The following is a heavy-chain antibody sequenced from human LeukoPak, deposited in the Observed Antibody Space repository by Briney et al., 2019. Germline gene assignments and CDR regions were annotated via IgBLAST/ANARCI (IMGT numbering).Heavy chain of an antibody. Sequence: SVKVSCKASGGTFSSYAISWVRQAPGQGLEWMGGIIPIFGTANYAQKFQGRVTITADESTSTAYMELSSLRSEDTAVYYCARGLDARYCSSTSCLFHYNYYGMDVWGQGTTVTVSS. CDR1: GGTFSSYA. V-gene: IGHV1-69*13. CDR2: IIPIFGTA. CDR3: ARGLDARYCSSTSCLFHYNYYGMDV. D-gene: IGHD2-2*01. J-gene: IGHJ6*02.